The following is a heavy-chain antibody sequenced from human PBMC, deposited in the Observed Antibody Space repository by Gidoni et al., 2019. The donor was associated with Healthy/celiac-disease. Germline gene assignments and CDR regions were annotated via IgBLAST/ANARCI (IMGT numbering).Heavy chain of an antibody. CDR1: GFTFRRHA. CDR2: MSGSGGSN. CDR3: AKLDDAGSYYTITKSYYGMDV. V-gene: IGHV3-23*01. J-gene: IGHJ6*02. D-gene: IGHD3-10*01. Sequence: EVQLLESGGGLVQPGGSLRLSCPASGFTFRRHATSWVRQAPGKGLEWVPAMSGSGGSNYYADSVKSRFNISRDNSKNTLYIQMNSLRAEDTAVYYCAKLDDAGSYYTITKSYYGMDVWGQGTTVTVSS.